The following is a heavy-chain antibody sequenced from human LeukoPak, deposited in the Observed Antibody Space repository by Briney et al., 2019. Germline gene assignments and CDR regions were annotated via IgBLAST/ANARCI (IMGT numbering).Heavy chain of an antibody. CDR2: ISGSGAST. CDR1: GFTFSSYV. V-gene: IGHV3-23*01. D-gene: IGHD3-3*01. Sequence: PGGSLRLSCAASGFTFSSYVMSWVRQAPGKGLEWVSAISGSGASTYYADSVKGRFAISRDNSKNTLYLQMNSLRAEDTAVYYCAGFWSGYYRYYWGQGTLVTVSP. CDR3: AGFWSGYYRYY. J-gene: IGHJ4*02.